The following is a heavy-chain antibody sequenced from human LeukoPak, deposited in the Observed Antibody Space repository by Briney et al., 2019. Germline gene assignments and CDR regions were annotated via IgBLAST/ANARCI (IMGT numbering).Heavy chain of an antibody. Sequence: GGSLRLSCAASGFTFSSYWMHWVRQAPGKGLVWVSRINSDGSSTSYADSVKGRFTISRDNAKNTLYLQMNSLRAEDTAVYYRARTQKGFHYGMDVWGQGTTVTVSS. V-gene: IGHV3-74*01. CDR2: INSDGSST. CDR3: ARTQKGFHYGMDV. CDR1: GFTFSSYW. J-gene: IGHJ6*02.